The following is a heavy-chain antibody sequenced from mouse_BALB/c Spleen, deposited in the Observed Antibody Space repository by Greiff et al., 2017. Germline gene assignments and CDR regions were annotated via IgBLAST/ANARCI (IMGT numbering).Heavy chain of an antibody. Sequence: VHVKQSGPELVKPGASVKVSCKASGYAFTSYNMYWVKQSHGKSLEWIGYIDPYNGGTSYNQKFKGKATLTVDKSSSTAYMHLNSLTSEDSAVYYCARNRSYAMDYWGQGTSVTVSS. D-gene: IGHD2-14*01. CDR1: GYAFTSYN. J-gene: IGHJ4*01. CDR2: IDPYNGGT. V-gene: IGHV1S135*01. CDR3: ARNRSYAMDY.